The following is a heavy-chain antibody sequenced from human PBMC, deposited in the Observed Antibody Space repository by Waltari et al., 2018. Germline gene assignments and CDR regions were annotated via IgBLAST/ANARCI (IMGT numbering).Heavy chain of an antibody. CDR3: ARESERYCSSTSCPNFDY. Sequence: QVQLVQSGAEVKKPGSSVKVSCKASGGTFSSYTISWVRQAPGQGLAWMGRSIPILGIANYAQKCQGRVTITADKSTSTAYMELSSLRSEETAVYYCARESERYCSSTSCPNFDYWGQGTLVTVSS. CDR2: SIPILGIA. J-gene: IGHJ4*02. V-gene: IGHV1-69*08. D-gene: IGHD2-2*01. CDR1: GGTFSSYT.